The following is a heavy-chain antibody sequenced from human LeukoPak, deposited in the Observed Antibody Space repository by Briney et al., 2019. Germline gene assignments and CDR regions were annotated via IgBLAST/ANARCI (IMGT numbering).Heavy chain of an antibody. CDR1: SGSMSGYY. Sequence: PSETLSLTCNVSSGSMSGYYWSWIRQPPGKGLEWIGYISYSGSTNYSPSLKSRVTISVDTSKNQFSLKLSSVTAADTAVYYCARDDYYYGSGRNYYYYGMDVWGQGTTVTVSS. J-gene: IGHJ6*02. CDR2: ISYSGST. D-gene: IGHD3-10*01. CDR3: ARDDYYYGSGRNYYYYGMDV. V-gene: IGHV4-59*12.